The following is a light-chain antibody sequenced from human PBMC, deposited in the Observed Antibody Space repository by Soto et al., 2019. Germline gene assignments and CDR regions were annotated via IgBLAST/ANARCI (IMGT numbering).Light chain of an antibody. CDR2: AAS. CDR3: LQDYSYPYT. Sequence: AIQMTQSPSSLSASVGDRVTITCRASQDIRNNLGWYQHKPGKAPNLLIYAASTLQSGVPSRFSGSGSGTDFTLIISSLQPEDFATYYCLQDYSYPYTFGQGTKLEIK. J-gene: IGKJ2*01. CDR1: QDIRNN. V-gene: IGKV1-6*01.